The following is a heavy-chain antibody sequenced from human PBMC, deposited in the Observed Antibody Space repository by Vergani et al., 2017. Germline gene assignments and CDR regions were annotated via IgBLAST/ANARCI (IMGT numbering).Heavy chain of an antibody. CDR2: ISYDGSNK. J-gene: IGHJ5*02. CDR3: ARDLGSGYIFGGYNWFDP. CDR1: GFTFSSYS. Sequence: VQLVESGGGLVQPGGSLRLSCAASGFTFSSYSMNWVRQAPGKGLEWVAVISYDGSNKYYADSVKGRFTISRDNSKNTLYLQMNSLRAEDTAVYYCARDLGSGYIFGGYNWFDPWGQGTLVTVSS. D-gene: IGHD3-3*01. V-gene: IGHV3-30*03.